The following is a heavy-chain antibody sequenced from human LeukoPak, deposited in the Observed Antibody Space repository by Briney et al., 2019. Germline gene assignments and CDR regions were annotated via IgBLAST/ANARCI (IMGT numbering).Heavy chain of an antibody. D-gene: IGHD6-19*01. Sequence: PGRSLRLSCAASGFTFDDYAMHWVRQAPGKGLGWVSGISWNSGSIGYADSVKGRFTISRDNAKNSLYLQMNSLRAEDMALYYCAKDKGAVAGYYMDVWGKGTTVTVSS. CDR1: GFTFDDYA. CDR3: AKDKGAVAGYYMDV. CDR2: ISWNSGSI. J-gene: IGHJ6*03. V-gene: IGHV3-9*03.